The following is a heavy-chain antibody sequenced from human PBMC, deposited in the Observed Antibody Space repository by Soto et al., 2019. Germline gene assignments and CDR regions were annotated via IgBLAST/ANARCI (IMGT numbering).Heavy chain of an antibody. Sequence: EVQMLESGGGLVQPGGSLRLSCAASGFTFSNYAMSWVRQAPGKGLEWVSGISGSGGSTYYADSVKGRFTISRDNSKTTLYRQMNRLRAEDTAIYYCAKDGGGIAVAGDYFDYWGQGTLVPVSS. V-gene: IGHV3-23*01. J-gene: IGHJ4*02. CDR2: ISGSGGST. D-gene: IGHD6-19*01. CDR3: AKDGGGIAVAGDYFDY. CDR1: GFTFSNYA.